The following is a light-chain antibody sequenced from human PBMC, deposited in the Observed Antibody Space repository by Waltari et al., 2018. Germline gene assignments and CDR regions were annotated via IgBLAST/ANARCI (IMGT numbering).Light chain of an antibody. Sequence: QSALTQPPSASGSPGQSVTISCTGTSSDVGSFNYVSWYQPHPGKAPKLMIYDVSKRPSGVPDRCSGSKSGNTASLTVSGLQPEDEADYYCTSYAGSNNFVFGGGTKLTVL. CDR3: TSYAGSNNFV. CDR1: SSDVGSFNY. J-gene: IGLJ3*02. CDR2: DVS. V-gene: IGLV2-8*01.